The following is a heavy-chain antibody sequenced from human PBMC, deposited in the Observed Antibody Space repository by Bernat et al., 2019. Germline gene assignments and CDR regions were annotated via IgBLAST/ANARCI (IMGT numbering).Heavy chain of an antibody. V-gene: IGHV3-7*03. J-gene: IGHJ6*04. CDR1: GFTFSSYW. D-gene: IGHD3-10*01. CDR3: ARALPQRVLLWFRESSVMDV. Sequence: EVQLVESGGGLVQPGGSLRLSCAASGFTFSSYWMSWVRQAPGKGLEWVANIKQDGSEKYYVDSVKGRFTISRDNAKNSLYLQMNSLRAEDTAVYYCARALPQRVLLWFRESSVMDVWGKGTTFTVSS. CDR2: IKQDGSEK.